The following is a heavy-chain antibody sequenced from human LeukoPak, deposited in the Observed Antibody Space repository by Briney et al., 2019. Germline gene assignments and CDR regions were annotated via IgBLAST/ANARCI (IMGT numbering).Heavy chain of an antibody. D-gene: IGHD2-2*01. CDR2: INHSGST. CDR3: ARVRCHCSSTSCTCYYMDV. V-gene: IGHV4-34*01. J-gene: IGHJ6*03. Sequence: SETLSLTCAVYGGSFSGYYWSWIRQPPGKGLEWIGEINHSGSTNYNPSLKSRVTISVDTSKNQFSLKLSSVTAADTAVYYCARVRCHCSSTSCTCYYMDVWGKGTTVTVSS. CDR1: GGSFSGYY.